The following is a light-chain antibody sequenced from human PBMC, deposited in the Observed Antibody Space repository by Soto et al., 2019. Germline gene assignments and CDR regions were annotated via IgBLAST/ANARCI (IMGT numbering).Light chain of an antibody. J-gene: IGKJ2*01. Sequence: EIVMDQAPLSSPVTLGQPASISCMSNQSLLHSDGDTYLSWLQQRPGQPPRLLIYNVSSRFSGVPERFSGSGAGTHFTLKISRVEAEDVATYYCMQATDFPYTFGQGTKLEIQ. CDR2: NVS. CDR1: QSLLHSDGDTY. CDR3: MQATDFPYT. V-gene: IGKV2-24*01.